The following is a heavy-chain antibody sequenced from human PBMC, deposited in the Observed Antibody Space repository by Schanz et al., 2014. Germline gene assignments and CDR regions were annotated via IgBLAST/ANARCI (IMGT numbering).Heavy chain of an antibody. V-gene: IGHV3-7*01. CDR2: IKPDGSEK. Sequence: VQLVESGGGVVQPGRSLRLSCAASGFTFSIHYMSWVRQAPGKGLEWVAKIKPDGSEKLYVDSVRGRFAVSRDNVKNLLYLQMNSLRAEDTAVYYCARAADNWNSFYYGMDVWGQGTTVTVSS. D-gene: IGHD1-20*01. CDR3: ARAADNWNSFYYGMDV. J-gene: IGHJ6*02. CDR1: GFTFSIHY.